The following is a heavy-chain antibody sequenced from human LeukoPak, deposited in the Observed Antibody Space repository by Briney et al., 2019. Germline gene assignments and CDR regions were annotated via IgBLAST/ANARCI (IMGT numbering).Heavy chain of an antibody. CDR1: GYTFTSYG. V-gene: IGHV1-18*01. J-gene: IGHJ5*02. CDR2: ISGYNGNT. Sequence: ALVKVSCKASGYTFTSYGISWVRQAPGQGLEWMGWISGYNGNTNYAQKFQGRVTMTTDTSTSTAYMELRSLRSDDTAVYYCARDGTTGTTFRFDPWGQGTLVTVSS. D-gene: IGHD1-1*01. CDR3: ARDGTTGTTFRFDP.